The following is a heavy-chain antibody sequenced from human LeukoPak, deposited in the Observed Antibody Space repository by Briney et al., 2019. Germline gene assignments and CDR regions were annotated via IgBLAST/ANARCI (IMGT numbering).Heavy chain of an antibody. CDR3: AKSLRGGLDAFDI. J-gene: IGHJ3*02. Sequence: ASVKVSCKASGYTFTSYDINWVRQATGQGLEWMGWMNPNSGNTGYAQKFQGRVTMTRDTSISTAYMELSRLRSDDTAVYYCAKSLRGGLDAFDIWGQGTMVTVSS. CDR1: GYTFTSYD. V-gene: IGHV1-8*02. CDR2: MNPNSGNT. D-gene: IGHD2-15*01.